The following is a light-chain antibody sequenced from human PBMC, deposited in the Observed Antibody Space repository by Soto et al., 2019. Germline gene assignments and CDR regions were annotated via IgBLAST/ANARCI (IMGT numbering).Light chain of an antibody. CDR2: YTS. CDR1: QKIDPW. V-gene: IGKV1-5*03. CDR3: QHYDGYSPWT. Sequence: DVQLTQSPSTLSASIGDRVTITCRASQKIDPWLAWFQQKPGQAPKVLIYYTSTLQSGVPPRFSASGSWTEFTLTISSLQPDDFATYYCQHYDGYSPWTFGQGTKVDI. J-gene: IGKJ1*01.